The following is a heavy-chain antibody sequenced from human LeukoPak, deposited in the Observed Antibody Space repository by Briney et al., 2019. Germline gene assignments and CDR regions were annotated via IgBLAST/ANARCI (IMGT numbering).Heavy chain of an antibody. V-gene: IGHV3-7*03. Sequence: GGSLRLSCATSGFTFSSYWMNRVRQAPGKGLEWVANIEQDGSEKNYVDSVKGRFTISRDNAKNSLYLQMSSLRAEDTAVYYCAGGRGWSSDYGAQGTVVTVS. J-gene: IGHJ4*02. D-gene: IGHD6-19*01. CDR2: IEQDGSEK. CDR3: AGGRGWSSDY. CDR1: GFTFSSYW.